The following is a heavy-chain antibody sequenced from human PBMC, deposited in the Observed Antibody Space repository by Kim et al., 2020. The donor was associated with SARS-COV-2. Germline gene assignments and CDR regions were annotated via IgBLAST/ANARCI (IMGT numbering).Heavy chain of an antibody. CDR1: GGSISSSSYY. J-gene: IGHJ6*02. V-gene: IGHV4-39*01. Sequence: SETLSLTCTVSGGSISSSSYYWGWIRQPPGKGLEWIGSIYYSGSTYYNPSLKSRVTISVDTSKNQFSLKLSSVTAADTAVYYCARHVLSWALTYYYYYGMDVWGQGTTVTVSS. D-gene: IGHD1-26*01. CDR3: ARHVLSWALTYYYYYGMDV. CDR2: IYYSGST.